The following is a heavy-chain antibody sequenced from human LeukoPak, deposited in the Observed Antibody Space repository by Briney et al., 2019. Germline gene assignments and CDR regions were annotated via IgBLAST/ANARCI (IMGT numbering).Heavy chain of an antibody. V-gene: IGHV3-23*01. CDR3: AKDFGHDFWSGYWVGYMDV. CDR2: ISGSGDST. CDR1: GFTFNNYT. Sequence: PGGSLRLSCVASGFTFNNYTMRWVRQAPGKGLEWVSAISGSGDSTYYADSVKGRFTISRDNSKNTLYLQMNSLRAEDTAVYYCAKDFGHDFWSGYWVGYMDVWGKGTTVTVSS. D-gene: IGHD3-3*01. J-gene: IGHJ6*03.